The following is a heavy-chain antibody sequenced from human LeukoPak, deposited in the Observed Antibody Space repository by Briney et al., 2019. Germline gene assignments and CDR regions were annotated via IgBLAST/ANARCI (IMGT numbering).Heavy chain of an antibody. V-gene: IGHV3-30-3*01. CDR3: ARETPAYSSSWYGFDP. CDR1: GFTFSSYA. D-gene: IGHD6-13*01. J-gene: IGHJ5*02. CDR2: ISYDGSNK. Sequence: GGSLRLSCAASGFTFSSYAVHWVRQAPGKGLEWVAVISYDGSNKYYADSVKGRFTISRDNSKNTLYLQMNSLRAEDTAVYYCARETPAYSSSWYGFDPWGQGTLVTVSS.